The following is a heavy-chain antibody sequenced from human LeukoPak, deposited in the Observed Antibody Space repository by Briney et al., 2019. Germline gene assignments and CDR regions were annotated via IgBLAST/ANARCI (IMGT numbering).Heavy chain of an antibody. CDR2: ISGSGDHT. CDR1: GFSFSTYG. CDR3: VKPPEWLPLRADVFET. V-gene: IGHV3-23*01. Sequence: GGSLRLSCAASGFSFSTYGMSWVRQSPGKGLEWVSGISGSGDHTYHGDSVRGRFTISRDNSNNTLYLEMKSLIVEYTALYYCVKPPEWLPLRADVFETWGQGTMVTVSS. J-gene: IGHJ3*02. D-gene: IGHD5-12*01.